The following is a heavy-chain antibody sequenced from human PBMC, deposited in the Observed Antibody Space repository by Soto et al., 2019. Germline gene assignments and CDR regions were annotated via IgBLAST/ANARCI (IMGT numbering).Heavy chain of an antibody. J-gene: IGHJ3*02. D-gene: IGHD5-18*01. CDR1: GGTFSNYA. V-gene: IGHV1-69*13. CDR3: AREPDQSYGYDDAFDI. Sequence: GASVKVSCKASGGTFSNYAISWVRQAPGQGLEWMGGIILPFGTANYAQKFQGRVTITADESMTTAYMELSGLRSDDTAVYYCAREPDQSYGYDDAFDIWGQGTMVTVSS. CDR2: IILPFGTA.